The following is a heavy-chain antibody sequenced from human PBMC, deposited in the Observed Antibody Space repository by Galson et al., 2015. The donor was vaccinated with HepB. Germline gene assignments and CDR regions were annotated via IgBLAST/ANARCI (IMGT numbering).Heavy chain of an antibody. Sequence: SVKVSCKASGYTFTHYGISWVRQAPGQGLEWLGWISVYNGYTSYGQKFQGRVTGTADTSTRRAYMELRSLTSDDTAIYYCATGLTTVTPDAFDIWGQGTVVAVSS. CDR2: ISVYNGYT. D-gene: IGHD4-17*01. V-gene: IGHV1-18*01. CDR3: ATGLTTVTPDAFDI. CDR1: GYTFTHYG. J-gene: IGHJ3*02.